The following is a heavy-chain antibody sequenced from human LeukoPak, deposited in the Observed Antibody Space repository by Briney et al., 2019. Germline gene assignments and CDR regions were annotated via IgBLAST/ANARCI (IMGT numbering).Heavy chain of an antibody. Sequence: GGSLRLSCAASGFTFSNSWMHWVRQTPGKGPVWVSCINTDGNIMRYADSVKGRFTISRDNAKNTLYLEMNSLRVEDTAVYYCARAGGPPTAMGFDPWGQGSLVSVST. V-gene: IGHV3-74*01. CDR1: GFTFSNSW. D-gene: IGHD2-2*01. CDR2: INTDGNIM. J-gene: IGHJ5*02. CDR3: ARAGGPPTAMGFDP.